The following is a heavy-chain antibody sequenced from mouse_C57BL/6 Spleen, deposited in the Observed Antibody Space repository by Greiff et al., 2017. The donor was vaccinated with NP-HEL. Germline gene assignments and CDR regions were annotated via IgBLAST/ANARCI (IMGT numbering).Heavy chain of an antibody. D-gene: IGHD1-1*01. Sequence: VQLQQSGAELVRPGASVKLSCKASGYTFTDYYINWVKQRPGQGLEWIARIYPGSGNTYYNEKFKGKATLTAEKSSSTAYMQLSSLTSEDSAVYFCARPDYYGGYYAMDYWGQGTSVTVSS. J-gene: IGHJ4*01. V-gene: IGHV1-76*01. CDR1: GYTFTDYY. CDR2: IYPGSGNT. CDR3: ARPDYYGGYYAMDY.